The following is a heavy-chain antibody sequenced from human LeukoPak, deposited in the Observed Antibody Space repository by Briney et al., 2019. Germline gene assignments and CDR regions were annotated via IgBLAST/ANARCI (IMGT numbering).Heavy chain of an antibody. Sequence: SGTLSLTCAVSGGSISSSNWWSWARQPPGKGLEWIGEIYHSGSTNYNPSLKSRVTISVDKSKNQFSLKLSSVTAADTAVYYCARAHIVVVPAARYYGMDVWGQGTTVTVSS. J-gene: IGHJ6*02. V-gene: IGHV4-4*02. D-gene: IGHD2-2*01. CDR3: ARAHIVVVPAARYYGMDV. CDR1: GGSISSSNW. CDR2: IYHSGST.